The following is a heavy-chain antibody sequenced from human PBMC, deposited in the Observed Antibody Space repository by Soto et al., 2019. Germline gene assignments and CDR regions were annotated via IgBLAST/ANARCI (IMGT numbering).Heavy chain of an antibody. CDR1: GFSFSQYA. V-gene: IGHV3-30-3*01. CDR3: AREASVAALNWFDP. CDR2: ILYDGTIE. D-gene: IGHD6-6*01. J-gene: IGHJ5*02. Sequence: PGGCMRLSCAACGFSFSQYALNWVRQAPGKGLEWVAVILYDGTIEHYADSVKGRFTVSRDNSKNTVYLQMDSLTPEDTGVYYCAREASVAALNWFDPRGQGTLVTVSS.